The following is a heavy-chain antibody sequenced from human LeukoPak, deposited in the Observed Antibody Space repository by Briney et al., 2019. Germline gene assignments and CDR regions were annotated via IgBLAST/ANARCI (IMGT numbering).Heavy chain of an antibody. CDR1: GFTFSSYW. Sequence: GGSLRLSCAASGFTFSSYWMRWVRQAPGKGLEWVANIKQDGSEKYYVDSVKGRFTISRDNAKNSLYLQMNSLRAEDTAVYYCARVFDHYDSSGYYSEALDYWGQGTLVTVSS. CDR2: IKQDGSEK. J-gene: IGHJ4*02. D-gene: IGHD3-22*01. V-gene: IGHV3-7*01. CDR3: ARVFDHYDSSGYYSEALDY.